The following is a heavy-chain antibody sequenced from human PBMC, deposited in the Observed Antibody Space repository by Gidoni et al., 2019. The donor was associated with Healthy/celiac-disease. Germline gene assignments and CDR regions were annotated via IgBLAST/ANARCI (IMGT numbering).Heavy chain of an antibody. CDR3: ARETIFGVDQYYYYGMDV. CDR1: GYTFTSYG. CDR2: ISAYNGNT. V-gene: IGHV1-18*01. D-gene: IGHD3-3*01. J-gene: IGHJ6*02. Sequence: QVQLVQSGAEVKKPGASVTVSCKASGYTFTSYGISWVRQAPGQGLEWMGWISAYNGNTNYAQKLQGRVTMTTDTSTSTAYMELRSLRSDDTAVYYCARETIFGVDQYYYYGMDVWGQGTTVTVSS.